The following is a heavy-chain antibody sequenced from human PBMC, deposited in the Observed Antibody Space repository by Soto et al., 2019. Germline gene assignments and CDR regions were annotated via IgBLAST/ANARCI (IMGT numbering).Heavy chain of an antibody. V-gene: IGHV6-1*01. D-gene: IGHD3-9*01. CDR1: GDSVSSNSAA. CDR2: TYYRPKWYN. J-gene: IGHJ5*02. CDR3: ARGTTYDILTGPAPFDP. Sequence: PSQTLSLTCAISGDSVSSNSAAWNWIRQSPSRGLEWLGRTYYRPKWYNDYAVSVKSRITINPDTSKNQFSLQLNSVTPEDTAVYYCARGTTYDILTGPAPFDPWGQGTLVTVSS.